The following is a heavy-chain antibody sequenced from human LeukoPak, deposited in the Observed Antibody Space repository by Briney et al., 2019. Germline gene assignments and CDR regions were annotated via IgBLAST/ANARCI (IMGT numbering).Heavy chain of an antibody. CDR3: ARGGKHYYYYMDV. Sequence: GGSLRLSCAASGFTVSSNYMSWVRQAPGKGLEWVSVIHSGGSTYYADSVKGRFTISRDNSKNTLYLQMNSLRAEDTAVYYCARGGKHYYYYMDVWGKGTTVTVSS. J-gene: IGHJ6*03. CDR1: GFTVSSNY. V-gene: IGHV3-53*01. CDR2: IHSGGST. D-gene: IGHD3-16*01.